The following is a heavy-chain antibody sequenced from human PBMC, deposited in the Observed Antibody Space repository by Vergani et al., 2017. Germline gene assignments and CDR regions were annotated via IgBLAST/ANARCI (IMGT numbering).Heavy chain of an antibody. D-gene: IGHD3-22*01. Sequence: EVQLVESGGGLVQPGGSLRLSCAASGFTFSSYSINWVRQAPGKGLEWVSYISSSSSTIYYADSVKGRFTISRDNSKNTLYLQMSSLRAEDTAVYYCVKGGGLYDSSGYPYWGQGTLVTVSS. V-gene: IGHV3-48*01. CDR2: ISSSSSTI. CDR1: GFTFSSYS. CDR3: VKGGGLYDSSGYPY. J-gene: IGHJ4*02.